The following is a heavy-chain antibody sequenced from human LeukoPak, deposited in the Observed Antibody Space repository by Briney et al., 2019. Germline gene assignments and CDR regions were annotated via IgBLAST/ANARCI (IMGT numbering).Heavy chain of an antibody. J-gene: IGHJ4*02. V-gene: IGHV1-46*03. CDR1: GYTFTSYY. Sequence: ASVKVSCKASGYTFTSYYMHRVRQAPGQGLEWMGIINPSGGSTSYAQKFQGRVTMTRDTSTSTVYMELSSLRSEDTAVYYCAREVLGLRCWDYWGQGTLVTASS. CDR2: INPSGGST. D-gene: IGHD3-10*02. CDR3: AREVLGLRCWDY.